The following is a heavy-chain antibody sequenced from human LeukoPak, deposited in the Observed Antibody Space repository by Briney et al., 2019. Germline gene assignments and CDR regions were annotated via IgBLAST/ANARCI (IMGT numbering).Heavy chain of an antibody. J-gene: IGHJ3*02. CDR3: ARGGDMVGGSRSAFDI. CDR1: GFTVRSKY. D-gene: IGHD1-26*01. CDR2: LSSGSTT. Sequence: GSLRLPCAASGFTVRSKYMSWVRPAPGKGVEWVSVLSSGSTTYYADSVKGRFTISRDTSKNTLNLQMNSLRAEDTAIYYCARGGDMVGGSRSAFDIWGQGTMVTVSS. V-gene: IGHV3-53*01.